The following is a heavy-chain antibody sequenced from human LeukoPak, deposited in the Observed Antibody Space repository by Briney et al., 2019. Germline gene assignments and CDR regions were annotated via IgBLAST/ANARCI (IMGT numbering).Heavy chain of an antibody. D-gene: IGHD3-9*01. J-gene: IGHJ3*02. V-gene: IGHV1-69*01. CDR2: IIPIFGTA. CDR3: AREVRYPDAVDI. Sequence: SVKVSCKASGGTFSSYAISWVRQAPGQGLEWMGGIIPIFGTANYAQKFQGRVTITADESTSTAYMELSSLRSEDTAVYYCAREVRYPDAVDIWGQGTMVTVSS. CDR1: GGTFSSYA.